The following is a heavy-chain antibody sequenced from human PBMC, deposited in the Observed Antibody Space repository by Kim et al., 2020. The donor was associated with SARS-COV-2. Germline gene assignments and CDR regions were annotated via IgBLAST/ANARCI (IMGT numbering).Heavy chain of an antibody. V-gene: IGHV3-11*01. Sequence: MTDTDTGQSRFTISRDNAKNSLYMQMSSLRVEDTAVYYCARGSLWGGDYWGQGTLVTVSS. CDR3: ARGSLWGGDY. J-gene: IGHJ4*02. CDR2: M. D-gene: IGHD3-10*01.